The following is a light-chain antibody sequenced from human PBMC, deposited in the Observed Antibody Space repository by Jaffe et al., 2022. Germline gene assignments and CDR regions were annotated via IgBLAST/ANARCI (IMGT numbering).Light chain of an antibody. Sequence: NFMLTQPHSVSESPGKTVTISCTGSSGSIASNYVQWYQQRPGSAPTTVIYEDNQRPSGVPDRFSGSIDSSSNSASLTISGLKTEDEADYYCQSYDSSMMVFGGGTKLTVL. CDR3: QSYDSSMMV. J-gene: IGLJ2*01. V-gene: IGLV6-57*02. CDR1: SGSIASNY. CDR2: EDN.